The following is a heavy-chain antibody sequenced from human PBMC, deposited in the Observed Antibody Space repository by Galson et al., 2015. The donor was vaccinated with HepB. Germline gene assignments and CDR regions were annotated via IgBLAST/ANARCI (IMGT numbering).Heavy chain of an antibody. V-gene: IGHV2-5*02. Sequence: PALVKPTQTLTLTCTFSGFSLSTSGVGVGWIRQPPGKALGWLALIYWDDDKRYSPSLKSRLTITKDTSKNQVVLTMTNMDPVDTATYYCAHRRDVTRYCSGVSCKSPVDFDYWGQGTLVTVSS. CDR2: IYWDDDK. J-gene: IGHJ4*02. D-gene: IGHD2-15*01. CDR3: AHRRDVTRYCSGVSCKSPVDFDY. CDR1: GFSLSTSGVG.